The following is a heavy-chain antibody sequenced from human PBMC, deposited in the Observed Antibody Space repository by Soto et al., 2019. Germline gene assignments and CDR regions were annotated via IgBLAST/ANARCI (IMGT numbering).Heavy chain of an antibody. D-gene: IGHD2-2*02. CDR3: ARGVHCSSTSCYTGNWFDP. CDR2: IYHSGST. CDR1: GGSISSGGYS. Sequence: SETLSLTCAVSGGSISSGGYSWSWIRQPPGKGLEWIGYIYHSGSTYYNPSLKSRVTISVDRSKNQFSLKLSSVTAADTAVYYCARGVHCSSTSCYTGNWFDPWGQGTLVTVS. V-gene: IGHV4-30-2*01. J-gene: IGHJ5*02.